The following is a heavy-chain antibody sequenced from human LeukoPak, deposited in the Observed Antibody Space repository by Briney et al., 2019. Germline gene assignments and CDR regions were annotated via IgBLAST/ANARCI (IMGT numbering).Heavy chain of an antibody. Sequence: VASVKVSCKASGYTFTSYAITWVRQAPGQGLEWMGWIRASKGNTNYAQKLQGRVTMTTDTSTTTAYMELRSLRSDDTAVYYCARVRLDNTMNFDYWGQGTLVTVSS. CDR2: IRASKGNT. J-gene: IGHJ4*02. D-gene: IGHD3-22*01. V-gene: IGHV1-18*01. CDR3: ARVRLDNTMNFDY. CDR1: GYTFTSYA.